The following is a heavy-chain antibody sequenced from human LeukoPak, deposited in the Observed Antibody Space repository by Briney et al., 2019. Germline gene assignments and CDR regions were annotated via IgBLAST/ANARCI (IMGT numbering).Heavy chain of an antibody. J-gene: IGHJ6*03. V-gene: IGHV1-8*02. CDR3: ARGPSYDFWGGSYYYYMDV. Sequence: EASVKVSCKASGYTFTNYDINWVRQATGQGLEWMGWMNPNSGNTGYAQKFQGRVTITRNTAISTAYMELSSLRSEDTAVYYCARGPSYDFWGGSYYYYMDVWGKGTTVTVSS. CDR2: MNPNSGNT. D-gene: IGHD3-3*01. CDR1: GYTFTNYD.